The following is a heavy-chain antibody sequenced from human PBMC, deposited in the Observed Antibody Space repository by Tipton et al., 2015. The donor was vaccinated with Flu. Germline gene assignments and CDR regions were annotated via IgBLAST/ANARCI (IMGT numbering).Heavy chain of an antibody. CDR2: IWYDGSNK. CDR1: GFTFSSYG. D-gene: IGHD1-26*01. CDR3: ATQDGIVGAPGSD. Sequence: QVQLVQSGGGLVQPGGSLRLSCAASGFTFSSYGMHWVRQAPGKGLEWVAVIWYDGSNKYYSDSVKGRFTISRDNSKNTLYLQMNSLRAEDTAVYYCATQDGIVGAPGSDWGQGTLVTVSS. V-gene: IGHV3-33*01. J-gene: IGHJ4*02.